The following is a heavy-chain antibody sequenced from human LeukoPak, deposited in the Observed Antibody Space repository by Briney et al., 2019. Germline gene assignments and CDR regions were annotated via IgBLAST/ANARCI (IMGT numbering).Heavy chain of an antibody. J-gene: IGHJ4*02. Sequence: KAGGSLRLSCAASGFTFSSYGMSWVRQAPAKGLEWVSFIRVSGGSTYYADSVKGRFTMSRATSKNTLYLEMNSLRDDDTAAYYCAKGRGSTSIYEYWGQGTLDTVSS. CDR2: IRVSGGST. CDR1: GFTFSSYG. V-gene: IGHV3-23*01. D-gene: IGHD2-2*01. CDR3: AKGRGSTSIYEY.